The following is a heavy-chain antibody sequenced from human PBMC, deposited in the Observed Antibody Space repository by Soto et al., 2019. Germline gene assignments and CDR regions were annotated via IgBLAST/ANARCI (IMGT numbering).Heavy chain of an antibody. CDR2: VSTNGGTS. J-gene: IGHJ5*02. D-gene: IGHD5-12*01. V-gene: IGHV3-64D*06. CDR3: VKDRAPRDGYKTQPGS. CDR1: GFTFSIYA. Sequence: VGSLRLSCSASGFTFSIYAMHWVRQAPGKGLEYVSAVSTNGGTSYYADSVKGRFTISRDNSRNTLYLQMNSLRPEDTAVYYCVKDRAPRDGYKTQPGSWGLGTLVTAPQ.